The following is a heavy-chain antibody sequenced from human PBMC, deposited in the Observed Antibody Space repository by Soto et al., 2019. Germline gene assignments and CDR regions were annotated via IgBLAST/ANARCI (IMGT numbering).Heavy chain of an antibody. J-gene: IGHJ6*02. D-gene: IGHD2-15*01. CDR3: ARDSQGYCSGGSCPGDYYGMDV. CDR2: INPNSGGT. V-gene: IGHV1-2*04. CDR1: GYTFTGYY. Sequence: ASVKVSCKASGYTFTGYYMHWVRQAPGQGLEWMGWINPNSGGTNYARKFQGWVTMTRDTSISTAYMELSRLRSDDTAVYYCARDSQGYCSGGSCPGDYYGMDVWGQGTTVTVSS.